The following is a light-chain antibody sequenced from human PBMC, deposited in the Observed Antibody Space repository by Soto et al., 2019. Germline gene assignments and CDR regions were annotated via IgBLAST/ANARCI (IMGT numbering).Light chain of an antibody. CDR2: DAT. CDR3: CSYTSNSDYV. J-gene: IGLJ1*01. Sequence: QSALTQPASVSGSPGQSITISCTGTSSDVGFSNYVSWYQQHPGKAPKPMIYDATNHPSGVSNRFSGSKSGYTDSLTISGLQAEDEADYYCCSYTSNSDYVFGGGTKLTVL. CDR1: SSDVGFSNY. V-gene: IGLV2-14*03.